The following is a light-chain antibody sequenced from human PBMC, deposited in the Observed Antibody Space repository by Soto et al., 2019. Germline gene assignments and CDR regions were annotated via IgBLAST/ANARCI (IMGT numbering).Light chain of an antibody. CDR2: GAT. J-gene: IGKJ2*01. CDR3: QQVNSLPYT. CDR1: QAISSY. V-gene: IGKV1-9*01. Sequence: DIQLTQSPSFLSASVGDRVTITCRVSQAISSYLVWYQQKPGRAPKLLVYGATILQSGVPSRFGGSGSRTEFTLTISGLLPEDFATYYCQQVNSLPYTFGQGT.